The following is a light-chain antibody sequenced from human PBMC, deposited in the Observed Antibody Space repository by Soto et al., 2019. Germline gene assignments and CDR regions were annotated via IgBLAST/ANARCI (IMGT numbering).Light chain of an antibody. CDR3: QQSYSTPFT. CDR2: AAS. J-gene: IGKJ3*01. CDR1: QSISSY. Sequence: DIQMTQSPSSLSASVGDRVTITCRASQSISSYLNWYQQKPGKAPKLLIYAASSLQSGVPSRFSGCGSGTDFTLTISSLQPEDFATYYCQQSYSTPFTFGPGTKVHIK. V-gene: IGKV1-39*01.